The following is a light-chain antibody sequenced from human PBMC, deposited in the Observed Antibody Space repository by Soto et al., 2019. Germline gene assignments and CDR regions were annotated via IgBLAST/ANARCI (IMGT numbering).Light chain of an antibody. J-gene: IGLJ1*01. V-gene: IGLV2-8*01. Sequence: QSVLTQPPSSSGSPGQSVTISCTGTSSDVATYIYVSWYQHHPGKAPKLIIYEASKRPSGVPDRFSGSKSGDTASLTVSGLQAEDEADYYCGSYAGGNNHYVFGTGTRSPS. CDR2: EAS. CDR3: GSYAGGNNHYV. CDR1: SSDVATYIY.